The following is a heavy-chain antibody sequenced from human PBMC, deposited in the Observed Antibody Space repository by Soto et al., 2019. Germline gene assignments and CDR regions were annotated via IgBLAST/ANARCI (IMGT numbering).Heavy chain of an antibody. D-gene: IGHD1-1*01. CDR2: INPSGGST. J-gene: IGHJ4*02. Sequence: ASVKVSCKASGYTFTSYGISWVRQAPGQGLEWMGIINPSGGSTSYAQKFQGRVTMTRDTSTSTVYMELSSLRSEDMAVYYCARSTGSYYFDYWGQGTLVTVSS. V-gene: IGHV1-46*01. CDR1: GYTFTSYG. CDR3: ARSTGSYYFDY.